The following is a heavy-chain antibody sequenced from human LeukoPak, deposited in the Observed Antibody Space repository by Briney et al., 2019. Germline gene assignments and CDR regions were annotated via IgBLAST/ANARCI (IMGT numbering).Heavy chain of an antibody. CDR2: IYYSGST. CDR3: ASSYYDFWSGYYTGKAFDI. D-gene: IGHD3-3*01. V-gene: IGHV4-34*01. CDR1: GESFSGYY. Sequence: PSETLSLTCAVYGESFSGYYWSWIRQPPGKGLEWIGSIYYSGSTYYNPSLKSRVTISVDTSKNQFSLKLSSVTAADTAVYYCASSYYDFWSGYYTGKAFDIWGQGTMVTVSS. J-gene: IGHJ3*02.